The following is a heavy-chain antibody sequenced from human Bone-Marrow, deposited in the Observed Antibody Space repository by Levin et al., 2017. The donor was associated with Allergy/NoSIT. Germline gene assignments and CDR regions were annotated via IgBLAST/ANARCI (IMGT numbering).Heavy chain of an antibody. J-gene: IGHJ4*02. CDR3: VRGLPDY. CDR2: INSSSGTI. Sequence: GESLKISCATSGFTFSSYSMNWVRQAPGKGLEWVSYINSSSGTIYYADSVKGRFTISSDNAKKSLYLQMSSLRVEDTAVYYCVRGLPDYWGQGALVTVSS. V-gene: IGHV3-48*01. CDR1: GFTFSSYS.